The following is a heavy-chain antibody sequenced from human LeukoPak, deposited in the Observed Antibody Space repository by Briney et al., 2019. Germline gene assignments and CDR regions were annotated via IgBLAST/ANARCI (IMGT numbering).Heavy chain of an antibody. J-gene: IGHJ4*02. CDR2: IKDDGSAQ. CDR3: ARHIVGEQNFDY. V-gene: IGHV3-7*01. CDR1: GFTFGAYW. D-gene: IGHD3-16*02. Sequence: GGSLRLSCAASGFTFGAYWMSWFRQAPGKGPEWVASIKDDGSAQFYVDSLEGRFTISRDNAKNTLYLQMDTMRVEDTAVYHCARHIVGEQNFDYWSQGTLVTVSS.